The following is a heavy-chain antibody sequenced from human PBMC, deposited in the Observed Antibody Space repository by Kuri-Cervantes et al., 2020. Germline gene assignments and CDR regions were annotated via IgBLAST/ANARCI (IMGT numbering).Heavy chain of an antibody. CDR3: AHYTWVVSLTF. Sequence: SGPTLVKPTQTLTLTCTFSGFSLSTTGVGVGWIRQPPGKALEWLALIYWDDDKHYSPSLKGRLTITKDTSKNQVVLTMTNVDPVDTATYYCAHYTWVVSLTFWGQGTLVTVSS. V-gene: IGHV2-5*02. J-gene: IGHJ4*02. CDR1: GFSLSTTGVG. CDR2: IYWDDDK. D-gene: IGHD2-15*01.